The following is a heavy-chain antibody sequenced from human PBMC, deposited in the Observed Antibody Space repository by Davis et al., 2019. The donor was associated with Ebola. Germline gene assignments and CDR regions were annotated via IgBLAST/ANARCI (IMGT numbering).Heavy chain of an antibody. CDR3: ARKGGSRPNDAFDI. D-gene: IGHD1-26*01. CDR1: GFIFSRYG. V-gene: IGHV3-30*03. Sequence: GESLKTSCTAPGFIFSRYGMHCVRQAPGKGLERVEVLSYDGSDEYYADSLKGRFTISRDNSKDTLFLQMNSLRPDDTAVYYCARKGGSRPNDAFDIWGQGTMVTVSS. CDR2: LSYDGSDE. J-gene: IGHJ3*02.